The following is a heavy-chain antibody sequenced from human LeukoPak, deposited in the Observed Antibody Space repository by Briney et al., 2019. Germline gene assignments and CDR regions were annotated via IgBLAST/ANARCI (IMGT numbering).Heavy chain of an antibody. CDR2: ITSRSAFT. CDR3: ARDLTSAYWSPGGYYYYMDV. D-gene: IGHD3-16*01. V-gene: IGHV3-48*01. CDR1: GFSFSEYS. J-gene: IGHJ6*03. Sequence: GGSLRLSCVGSGFSFSEYSMNWVRQSPGKGLEWISYITSRSAFTYFAGSVKGRFTISRDDARNSVYLHLNALRVDDTAVYYCARDLTSAYWSPGGYYYYMDVWGRGTAVTVSS.